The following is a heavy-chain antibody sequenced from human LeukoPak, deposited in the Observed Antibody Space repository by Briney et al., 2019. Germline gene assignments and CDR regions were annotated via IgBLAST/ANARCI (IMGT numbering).Heavy chain of an antibody. CDR2: INQSGAT. J-gene: IGHJ4*02. CDR3: ARYVPVKTGPTRASFDY. V-gene: IGHV4-34*01. Sequence: SETLSLTCSVYGGSFSDYDWSWVRQAPGRGLQWIGEINQSGATNCDPSLKSRVTMSIDTSKSQFSLSLRSVMAADTAVYFCARYVPVKTGPTRASFDYWGQGILVTVSS. CDR1: GGSFSDYD. D-gene: IGHD1-1*01.